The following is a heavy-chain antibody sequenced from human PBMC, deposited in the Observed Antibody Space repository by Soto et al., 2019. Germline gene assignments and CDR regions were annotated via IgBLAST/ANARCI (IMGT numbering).Heavy chain of an antibody. CDR2: IIPIFGTA. CDR3: ARSMQQGYYYYGMDV. CDR1: GGTFSSYA. D-gene: IGHD6-13*01. V-gene: IGHV1-69*06. Sequence: SVKVSCKASGGTFSSYAISWVRQAPGQGLEWMGGIIPIFGTANYAQKFQGRVTITADKSTSTAYMELSSLRSEDTAVYYCARSMQQGYYYYGMDVWGQGTTVTVSS. J-gene: IGHJ6*02.